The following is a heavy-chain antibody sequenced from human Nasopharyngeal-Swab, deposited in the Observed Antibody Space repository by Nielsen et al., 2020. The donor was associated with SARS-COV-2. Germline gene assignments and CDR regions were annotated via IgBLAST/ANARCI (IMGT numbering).Heavy chain of an antibody. CDR2: IYHSGST. D-gene: IGHD6-19*01. J-gene: IGHJ4*02. Sequence: SETLSLTCAVSGGSISSSNWWSWVRQPPGKGLEWIGAIYHSGSTNYNPSLKSRVTISVDKSKTQFSLKLSSVTAADTAVYYCASRSLGGIAVAGTGNWGQGTLVTVSS. V-gene: IGHV4-4*02. CDR1: GGSISSSNW. CDR3: ASRSLGGIAVAGTGN.